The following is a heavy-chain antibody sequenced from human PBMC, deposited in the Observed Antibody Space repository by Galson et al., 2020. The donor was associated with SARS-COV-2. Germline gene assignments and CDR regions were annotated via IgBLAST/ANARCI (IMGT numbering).Heavy chain of an antibody. J-gene: IGHJ4*02. V-gene: IGHV3-30*18. CDR1: GFTFSSYG. D-gene: IGHD1-26*01. CDR3: AKTAGGSYWSYFDY. Sequence: GGSLKISCAASGFTFSSYGMHWVRQAPGKGLEWVAVISYDGSNKYYADSVKGRFTISRDNSKNTLYLQMNSLRAEDTAVYYCAKTAGGSYWSYFDYWGQGTLVTVSS. CDR2: ISYDGSNK.